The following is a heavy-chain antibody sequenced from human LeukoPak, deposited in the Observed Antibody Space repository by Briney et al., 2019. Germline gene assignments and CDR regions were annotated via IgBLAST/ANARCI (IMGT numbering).Heavy chain of an antibody. Sequence: ASETVSRKDSGYTFTGYYMHWVRQAPGQRREWLGWINPNSGGRNYAQKFQRRVTMTRDTSISKAYMELSRLRSADTAVYYCAREGGNCSSTSCSRGRWFDPWGQGTLVTVSS. CDR3: AREGGNCSSTSCSRGRWFDP. J-gene: IGHJ5*02. CDR2: INPNSGGR. CDR1: GYTFTGYY. D-gene: IGHD2-2*01. V-gene: IGHV1-2*02.